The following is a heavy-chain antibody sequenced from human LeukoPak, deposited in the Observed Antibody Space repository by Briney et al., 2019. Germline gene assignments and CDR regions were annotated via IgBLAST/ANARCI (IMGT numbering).Heavy chain of an antibody. V-gene: IGHV4-4*02. CDR3: ARVRFGELDY. CDR2: IYHSGST. Sequence: SETLSLTCAVSGGSISSSYWWNWVRQPPGKGLEWIGEIYHSGSTNYNPSLRGRVSISVDKSKNQFSLKLSTVTAADTAVYYCARVRFGELDYWGQGTLVTVSS. D-gene: IGHD3-10*01. J-gene: IGHJ4*02. CDR1: GGSISSSYW.